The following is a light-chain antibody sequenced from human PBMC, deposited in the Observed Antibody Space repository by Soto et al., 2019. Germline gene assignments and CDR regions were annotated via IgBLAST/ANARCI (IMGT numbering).Light chain of an antibody. CDR3: KQYGSSPLT. CDR2: GAS. J-gene: IGKJ4*01. CDR1: QSLRATY. Sequence: EVVLTQSPDTLSLSPGETATLSCRASQSLRATYVAWYQQRPGQAPRLLIYGASSRATGIPDRFSGSGSGTDFSLTISGLEPEDFAVYYCKQYGSSPLTVGGGTKVDIK. V-gene: IGKV3-20*01.